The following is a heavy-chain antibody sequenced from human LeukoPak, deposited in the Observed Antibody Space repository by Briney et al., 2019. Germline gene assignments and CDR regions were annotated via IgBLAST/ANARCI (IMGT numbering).Heavy chain of an antibody. CDR2: IYHSGST. D-gene: IGHD5-12*01. Sequence: SETLSLTCTLSGGSISTYYWSWIRQPPGKGLEWIGYIYHSGSTNYNPSLKSRVTISVDTSKNQFSLKLSSVTAADTAVYYCARGGGYASPIGYWGQGAMVTVSS. CDR1: GGSISTYY. J-gene: IGHJ4*02. CDR3: ARGGGYASPIGY. V-gene: IGHV4-59*01.